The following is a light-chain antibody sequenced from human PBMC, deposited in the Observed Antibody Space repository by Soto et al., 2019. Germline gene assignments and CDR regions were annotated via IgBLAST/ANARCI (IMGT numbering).Light chain of an antibody. V-gene: IGKV1-39*01. CDR3: QQTYSSPQWT. CDR2: AAV. Sequence: DIQMTQSPFSLSASVGDRRTISCRASQSISSYLNWYQKKPXKPPKLXXYAAVSLQSGIPSRFSAYGSGTDFTLTISSLQPEDFATYYCQQTYSSPQWTFGQGTKVDIK. J-gene: IGKJ1*01. CDR1: QSISSY.